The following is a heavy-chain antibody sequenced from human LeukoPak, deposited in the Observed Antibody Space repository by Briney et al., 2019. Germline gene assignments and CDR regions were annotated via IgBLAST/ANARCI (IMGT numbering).Heavy chain of an antibody. Sequence: VGSLRLSCAASGFTFSSYEMNWVRQAPGKGLEWVSYISTRGNTVYYADSVKGRFTISRDNAKNSLYLQMNSLRAEDTAVYYCARDVAAAASHLDYWGQGTLVTVSS. CDR3: ARDVAAAASHLDY. D-gene: IGHD2-15*01. CDR2: ISTRGNTV. J-gene: IGHJ4*02. V-gene: IGHV3-48*03. CDR1: GFTFSSYE.